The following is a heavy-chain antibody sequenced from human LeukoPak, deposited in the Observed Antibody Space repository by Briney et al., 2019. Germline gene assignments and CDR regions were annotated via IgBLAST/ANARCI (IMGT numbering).Heavy chain of an antibody. V-gene: IGHV3-33*06. D-gene: IGHD2-21*02. CDR1: GFTFSSYG. CDR2: IWYDGSNK. CDR3: ANDRDGFDP. J-gene: IGHJ5*02. Sequence: GGSLRLXCAASGFTFSSYGMHWVRQAPGKGLEWVAVIWYDGSNKYYADSVKGRFTISRDNSKNTLYLQMNSLRAEDTAVYYCANDRDGFDPWGQGTLVTVSS.